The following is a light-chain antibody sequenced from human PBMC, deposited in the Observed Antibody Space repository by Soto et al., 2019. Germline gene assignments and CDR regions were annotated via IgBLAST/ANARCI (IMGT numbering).Light chain of an antibody. CDR2: GAS. CDR1: QSVSSSF. V-gene: IGKV3-20*01. J-gene: IGKJ1*01. CDR3: HQYGSALKWT. Sequence: EIVLTHSPSTLSLSPGGRSALSCRARQSVSSSFLAWYQQKPGQAPRLLIYGASNRASGIPDSFSGSGSATDFTLPISRLEPEDSAVYYCHQYGSALKWTFGHGTKVDIK.